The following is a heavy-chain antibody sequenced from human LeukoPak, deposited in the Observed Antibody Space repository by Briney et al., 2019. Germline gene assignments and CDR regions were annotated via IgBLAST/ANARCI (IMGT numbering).Heavy chain of an antibody. J-gene: IGHJ6*02. V-gene: IGHV3-23*01. Sequence: GGSLRLSCAASGFIFSSYAMSWVRQAPGKGLEWVSAIGGSGGSTYYADSVKGRFTISRDNSKNTLYLQMNSLRVEDTAVYYCVKDVSYGSGSYYGMDVWGQGTTVTVSS. CDR2: IGGSGGST. CDR1: GFIFSSYA. CDR3: VKDVSYGSGSYYGMDV. D-gene: IGHD3-10*01.